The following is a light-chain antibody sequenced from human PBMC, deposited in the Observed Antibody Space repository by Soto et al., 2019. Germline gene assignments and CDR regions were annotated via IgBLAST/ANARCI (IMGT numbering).Light chain of an antibody. V-gene: IGLV2-8*01. CDR1: SNDVGAYNY. CDR3: SSYAGSTNYVI. Sequence: QSALTQPPSASGSPGQSVTISCTGTSNDVGAYNYVSWYQHHPGKAPKLMISDVSHRPSGVPDRFSGSKSGNTASLTVSGLQAEDEADYYCSSYAGSTNYVIFGGGTKLTVL. CDR2: DVS. J-gene: IGLJ2*01.